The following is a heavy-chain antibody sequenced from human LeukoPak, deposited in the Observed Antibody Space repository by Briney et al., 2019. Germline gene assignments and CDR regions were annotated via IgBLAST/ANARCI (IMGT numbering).Heavy chain of an antibody. CDR1: GFVLSDYG. CDR3: AKESDSGYHSEGPKN. Sequence: GGSLRLSCAASGFVLSDYGMHWVRQAPGKGLEWVAFVRNDGSNEYYVGSVKGRFTISRDKSKNTLYLQMNGLRAEDTAVYSCAKESDSGYHSEGPKNWGLGTLVTVSS. CDR2: VRNDGSNE. J-gene: IGHJ4*02. D-gene: IGHD5-12*01. V-gene: IGHV3-30*02.